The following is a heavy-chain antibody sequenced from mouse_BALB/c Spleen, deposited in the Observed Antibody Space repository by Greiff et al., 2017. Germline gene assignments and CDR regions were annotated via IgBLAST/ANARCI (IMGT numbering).Heavy chain of an antibody. Sequence: VQLQQSGAELMKPGASVKISCKATGYTFSSYWIEWVKQRPGHGLEWIGEILPGSGSTNYNEKFKGKATFTADTSSNTAYMQLSSLTSEDSAVYYCARSSTVFYAMDYWGQGTSVTVSS. V-gene: IGHV1-9*01. CDR1: GYTFSSYW. D-gene: IGHD4-1*02. CDR2: ILPGSGST. J-gene: IGHJ4*01. CDR3: ARSSTVFYAMDY.